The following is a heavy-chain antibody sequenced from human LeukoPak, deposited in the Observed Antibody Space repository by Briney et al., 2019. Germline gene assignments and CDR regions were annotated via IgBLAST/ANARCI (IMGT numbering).Heavy chain of an antibody. CDR2: IYYSGSI. V-gene: IGHV4-59*01. CDR3: ARVIGGRMFGQYSSGWYLDH. CDR1: GSISSYY. Sequence: SETLSLTCTVSGSISSYYWSWIRQPPGKGLEWIGHIYYSGSINYNPSLKSRVTISPDTSKNQFSLKLSSVTAADTAVYYCARVIGGRMFGQYSSGWYLDHWGQGTLVTVSS. J-gene: IGHJ4*02. D-gene: IGHD6-19*01.